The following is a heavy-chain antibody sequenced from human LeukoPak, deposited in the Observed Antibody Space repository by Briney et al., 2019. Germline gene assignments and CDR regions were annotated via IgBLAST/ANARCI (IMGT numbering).Heavy chain of an antibody. CDR1: GYTFTGYY. Sequence: ASVKVSCKASGYTFTGYYMHWVRQAPGQGLEWMGWINPDSGGTIFAQKFQGRVTMTRDTSITTAYMELSRLTSDDTAVYYCAPTNGWSYYFDYWGQGTLVTVSS. CDR2: INPDSGGT. V-gene: IGHV1-2*02. J-gene: IGHJ4*02. D-gene: IGHD6-19*01. CDR3: APTNGWSYYFDY.